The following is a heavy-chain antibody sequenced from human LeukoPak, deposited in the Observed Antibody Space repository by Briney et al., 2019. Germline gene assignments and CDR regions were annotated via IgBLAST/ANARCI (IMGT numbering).Heavy chain of an antibody. Sequence: GTSLRLSCAASGFTFSSYAMHWVRQTPGKGLEWVALVSYDGSNKDYADSVKGRFTISRDNSKNTVYLQINSLRAEDTAVYYCAREMGSVYFDYWGQGTLVTVSS. V-gene: IGHV3-33*08. CDR1: GFTFSSYA. CDR3: AREMGSVYFDY. D-gene: IGHD3-10*01. J-gene: IGHJ4*02. CDR2: VSYDGSNK.